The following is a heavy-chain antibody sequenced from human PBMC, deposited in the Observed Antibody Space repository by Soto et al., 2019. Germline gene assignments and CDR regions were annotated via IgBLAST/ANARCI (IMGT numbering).Heavy chain of an antibody. D-gene: IGHD4-17*01. Sequence: GGSLRLSCAASGFTFSSYAMSWVRQAPGKGLEWVSAIRGSGGSTYYADSVKGRFTISRDNSKNTLYLQMNSLRAEDTAVYYCAKDLPSTVTRVLGLFDYWGQGTLVTVSS. CDR3: AKDLPSTVTRVLGLFDY. CDR1: GFTFSSYA. CDR2: IRGSGGST. J-gene: IGHJ4*02. V-gene: IGHV3-23*01.